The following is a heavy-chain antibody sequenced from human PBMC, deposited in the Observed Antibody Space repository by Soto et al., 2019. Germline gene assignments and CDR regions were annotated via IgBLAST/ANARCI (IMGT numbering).Heavy chain of an antibody. V-gene: IGHV3-48*02. CDR1: GFTFSSYS. CDR2: ISSSSSTI. D-gene: IGHD5-12*01. J-gene: IGHJ4*02. CDR3: ARDHIVATNTFDY. Sequence: PXESLLLSCTASGFTFSSYSMNWVRQAPGKGLEWVSYISSSSSTIYYADSVKGRFTISRDNAKNSLYLQMNSLRDEDTAVYYCARDHIVATNTFDYWGQGTLVTVSS.